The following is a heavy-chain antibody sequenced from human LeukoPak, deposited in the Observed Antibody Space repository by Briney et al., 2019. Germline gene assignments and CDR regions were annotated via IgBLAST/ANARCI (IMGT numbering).Heavy chain of an antibody. CDR2: INPNGNTP. V-gene: IGHV1-46*01. CDR1: GYTFTRFY. J-gene: IGHJ4*02. D-gene: IGHD3-9*01. CDR3: ARAHNVLRYFDWSNYFDY. Sequence: ASVKVSCKASGYTFTRFYLYWLRQAPGQGLEWMGTINPNGNTPRYTQKFQGRVTMTKDTSTSTIYLELTSLRSEDTAVYYCARAHNVLRYFDWSNYFDYWGQGTLVTVSS.